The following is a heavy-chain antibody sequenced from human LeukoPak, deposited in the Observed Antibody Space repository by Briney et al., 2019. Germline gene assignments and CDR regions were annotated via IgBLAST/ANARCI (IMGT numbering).Heavy chain of an antibody. J-gene: IGHJ3*01. Sequence: ASVKVSCKATGYTFTAYYMQWVRQPPGQGLEWMGGIAPISGTPLYSQRFQGRVTISADTSTNTAYMEMSSVTSEDTAVYYCAREGEYYSESGNLVDASDVWGQGTMVIVSA. CDR2: IAPISGTP. V-gene: IGHV1-46*01. D-gene: IGHD3-10*01. CDR3: AREGEYYSESGNLVDASDV. CDR1: GYTFTAYY.